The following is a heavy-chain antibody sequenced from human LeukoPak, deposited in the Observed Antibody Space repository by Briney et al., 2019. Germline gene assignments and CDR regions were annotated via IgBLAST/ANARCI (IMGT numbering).Heavy chain of an antibody. CDR3: ARDPLIGYCSSTSCLSY. D-gene: IGHD2-2*03. CDR1: GFSVSTFT. Sequence: GGSLRPSCAASGFSVSTFTINWGRLPRGEGLGLGLSISSSSSYIYYADSVKGRFTISRDNANNSLYLQMNSLRAEDTAVYYCARDPLIGYCSSTSCLSYWGQGTLVTVSS. CDR2: ISSSSSYI. V-gene: IGHV3-21*01. J-gene: IGHJ4*02.